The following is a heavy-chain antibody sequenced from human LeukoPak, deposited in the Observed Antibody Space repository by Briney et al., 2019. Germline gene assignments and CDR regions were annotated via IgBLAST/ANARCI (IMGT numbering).Heavy chain of an antibody. CDR2: INHSGST. CDR1: GGSFSGYY. CDR3: RMATIPRSLDY. V-gene: IGHV4-34*01. J-gene: IGHJ4*02. D-gene: IGHD5-24*01. Sequence: PSETLSLTCAVYGGSFSGYYWSWIRQPPGEGLEWIGEINHSGSTNYNPSLKSRVTISVDTSKNQFSLKLSSVTAADTAVYYCRMATIPRSLDYWGQGTLVTVSS.